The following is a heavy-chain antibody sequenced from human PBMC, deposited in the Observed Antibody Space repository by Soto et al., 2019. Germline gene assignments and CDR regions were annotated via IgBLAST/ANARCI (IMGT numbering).Heavy chain of an antibody. CDR3: ARDGAAIAVAGHFDY. CDR2: IIPIVGTA. Sequence: QVQLVQSGAEVKKPGSSVKVSCKASGGTFSSYAISWVRQAPGQGLEWMGGIIPIVGTANYAQKFQGSVTITADESTSTAYMELSSLRSENTAVYYCARDGAAIAVAGHFDYWGQGTLVTVSS. CDR1: GGTFSSYA. J-gene: IGHJ4*02. V-gene: IGHV1-69*01. D-gene: IGHD6-19*01.